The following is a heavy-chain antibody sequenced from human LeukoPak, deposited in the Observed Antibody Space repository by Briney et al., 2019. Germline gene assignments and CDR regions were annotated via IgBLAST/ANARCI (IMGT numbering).Heavy chain of an antibody. D-gene: IGHD5-18*01. CDR1: GFTFSTYA. CDR3: ARVHRGYSYGRLDY. V-gene: IGHV3-23*01. Sequence: GGSLRLSCAVSGFTFSTYAMRWVRQAPGKGLEWVSGITNSGGRTYYADSVKGRFTISRDNSKNTLYLQMNSLRDEDTAVYYCARVHRGYSYGRLDYWGQGTLVTVSS. CDR2: ITNSGGRT. J-gene: IGHJ4*02.